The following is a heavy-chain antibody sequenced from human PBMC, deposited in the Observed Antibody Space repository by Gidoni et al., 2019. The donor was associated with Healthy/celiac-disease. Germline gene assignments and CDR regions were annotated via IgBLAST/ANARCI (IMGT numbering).Heavy chain of an antibody. J-gene: IGHJ4*02. CDR1: GFTFDDYT. CDR2: ISWDGGST. CDR3: ARSYYSNYESDY. V-gene: IGHV3-43*01. D-gene: IGHD4-4*01. Sequence: EVQLVEPGGVVVQPGGSLRLSCAASGFTFDDYTMHWVRQAPGKGLEWVSLISWDGGSTYYADSVKGRFTISRDNSKNSLYLQMNSLRTEDTALYYCARSYYSNYESDYWGQGTLVTVSS.